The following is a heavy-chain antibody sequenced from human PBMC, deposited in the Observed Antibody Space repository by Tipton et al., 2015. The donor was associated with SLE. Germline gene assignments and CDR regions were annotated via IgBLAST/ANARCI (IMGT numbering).Heavy chain of an antibody. Sequence: SLRLSRAASGFTFSSYAMHWVRQAPGKGLEWVAVISYDGSNKYYADSVKGRFTISRDNSKNTLYLQMNSLRAEDTAVYYCAAELHPLYGMDVWGQGTTGTVSS. V-gene: IGHV3-30*04. CDR2: ISYDGSNK. CDR3: AAELHPLYGMDV. CDR1: GFTFSSYA. D-gene: IGHD1-26*01. J-gene: IGHJ6*02.